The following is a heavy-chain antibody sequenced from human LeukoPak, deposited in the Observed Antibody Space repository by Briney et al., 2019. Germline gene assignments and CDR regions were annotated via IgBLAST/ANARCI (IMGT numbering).Heavy chain of an antibody. CDR1: GGSISSSSYY. D-gene: IGHD3-10*01. V-gene: IGHV4-39*01. Sequence: SETLSLTCTVSGGSISSSSYYWGWIRQPPGKGLEWIGSIYYSGSTHYNPSLKSRVTISVDTSKNQFSLKLSSVTAADTAVYYCARLERSYYRARLVPFDYWGQGTLVTVSS. CDR3: ARLERSYYRARLVPFDY. J-gene: IGHJ4*02. CDR2: IYYSGST.